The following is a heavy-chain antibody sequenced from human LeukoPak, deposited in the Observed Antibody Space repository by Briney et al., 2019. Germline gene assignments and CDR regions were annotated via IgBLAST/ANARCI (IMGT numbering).Heavy chain of an antibody. Sequence: ASVKVSCKASGYTFTAYFMHRVRQAPGQGLEWMGWFNPDSGGTNYARKFQGRITMTRDTSISTAYMELSGLRSDDTAVYYYARHFPWELPPRDAFDIWGQGTMVTVSS. D-gene: IGHD1-26*01. V-gene: IGHV1-2*02. CDR2: FNPDSGGT. J-gene: IGHJ3*02. CDR1: GYTFTAYF. CDR3: ARHFPWELPPRDAFDI.